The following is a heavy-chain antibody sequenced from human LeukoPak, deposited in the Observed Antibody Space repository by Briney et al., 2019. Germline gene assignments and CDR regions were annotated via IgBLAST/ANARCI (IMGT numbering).Heavy chain of an antibody. CDR2: IWYDGSNK. V-gene: IGHV3-33*01. Sequence: GGSLRLSCAASGFTFSNHGIHWVRQAPGKGPEWVALIWYDGSNKYYGDSVKGRFTISRDNSKSTVYLQMNNLRAEDTGVYYCARDRLEAVTDDDYFDYWGQGTLVTVSS. J-gene: IGHJ4*02. CDR3: ARDRLEAVTDDDYFDY. CDR1: GFTFSNHG. D-gene: IGHD2-21*02.